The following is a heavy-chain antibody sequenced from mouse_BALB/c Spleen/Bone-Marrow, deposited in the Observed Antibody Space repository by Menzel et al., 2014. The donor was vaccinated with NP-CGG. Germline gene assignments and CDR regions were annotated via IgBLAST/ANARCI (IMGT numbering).Heavy chain of an antibody. Sequence: EVKLMESGGGLVQPGGSRKLSCAASGFTFSSFGMHWVRQAPEKGLEWVAYISSGSSTIYYADTVKGRFTISRDNPKNTRFLQMTSLRSEDTAMYYCARELLAYWGQGTLVTVSA. CDR3: ARELLAY. D-gene: IGHD2-12*01. CDR1: GFTFSSFG. J-gene: IGHJ3*01. V-gene: IGHV5-17*02. CDR2: ISSGSSTI.